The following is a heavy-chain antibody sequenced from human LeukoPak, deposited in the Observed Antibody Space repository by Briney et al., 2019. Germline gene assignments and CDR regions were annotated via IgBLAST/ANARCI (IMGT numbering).Heavy chain of an antibody. V-gene: IGHV3-7*01. J-gene: IGHJ1*01. CDR2: IKQDGSEK. D-gene: IGHD3-3*01. Sequence: GGSLRLSCAASGFTFSSYWMSWVRQAPGKGLEWVANIKQDGSEKYYVDSVKGRFTISRDNAKNSLYLQMNSLRTEDTAVYYCARAPWSGYYSLKTSSAEYFQHWGQGTLVTVSS. CDR3: ARAPWSGYYSLKTSSAEYFQH. CDR1: GFTFSSYW.